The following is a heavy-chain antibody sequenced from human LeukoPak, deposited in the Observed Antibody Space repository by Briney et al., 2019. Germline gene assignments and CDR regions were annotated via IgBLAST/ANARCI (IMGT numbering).Heavy chain of an antibody. Sequence: GGSLRLSCAASGFTFDDYGMSWVRQAPGKGLEWVSGINWNGGSTGYADSVKGRFTISRDNAKNSLYLQMNSLRAEDTALYYCARDLLAIGGALAGYFDYWGQGTLVTVSS. V-gene: IGHV3-20*04. J-gene: IGHJ4*02. D-gene: IGHD6-19*01. CDR2: INWNGGST. CDR3: ARDLLAIGGALAGYFDY. CDR1: GFTFDDYG.